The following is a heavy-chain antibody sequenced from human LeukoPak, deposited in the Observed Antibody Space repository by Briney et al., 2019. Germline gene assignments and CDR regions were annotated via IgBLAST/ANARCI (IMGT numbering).Heavy chain of an antibody. Sequence: SVKVSCKASGGTLSSYAISWVRQAPGQGLEWMGRIIPILGIANYAQKFQGRVTITADKSTSTAYMELSSLRSEDTAVYYCARGRITMVRGVNYYYYGMDVWGQGTTVTVSS. V-gene: IGHV1-69*04. CDR3: ARGRITMVRGVNYYYYGMDV. CDR2: IIPILGIA. J-gene: IGHJ6*02. D-gene: IGHD3-10*01. CDR1: GGTLSSYA.